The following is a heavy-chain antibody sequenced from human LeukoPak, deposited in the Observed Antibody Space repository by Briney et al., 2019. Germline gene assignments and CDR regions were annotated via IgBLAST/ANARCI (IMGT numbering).Heavy chain of an antibody. CDR2: IIPIFGTA. CDR1: GGTFSSYA. Sequence: ASVKVSCKASGGTFSSYAISWVRQAPGQGLEWMGGIIPIFGTANYAQKFQGRVTITADESRSTAYMELSSLRSEDTAVYYCARNTAMVTYYFDYWGQGTLVTVSS. V-gene: IGHV1-69*01. CDR3: ARNTAMVTYYFDY. J-gene: IGHJ4*02. D-gene: IGHD5-18*01.